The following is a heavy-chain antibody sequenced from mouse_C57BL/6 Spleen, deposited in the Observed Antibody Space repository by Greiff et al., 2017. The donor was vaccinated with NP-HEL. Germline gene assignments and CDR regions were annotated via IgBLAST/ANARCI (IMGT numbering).Heavy chain of an antibody. CDR1: GYTFTDYY. CDR3: ARGGNDYGGGYFDY. Sequence: EVQLQQSGPELVKPGASVKISCKASGYTFTDYYMNWVKQSHGKSLEWIGDINPNNGGTSYNQKFKGKATLTVDKSSSTAYMELRSLTSEDSAVYYCARGGNDYGGGYFDYWGQGTTLTVSS. CDR2: INPNNGGT. J-gene: IGHJ2*01. V-gene: IGHV1-26*01. D-gene: IGHD2-4*01.